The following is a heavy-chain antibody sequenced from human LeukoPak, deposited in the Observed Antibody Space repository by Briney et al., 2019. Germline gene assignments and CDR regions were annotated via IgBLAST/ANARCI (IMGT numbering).Heavy chain of an antibody. CDR2: TYYRSKWYN. D-gene: IGHD3-10*01. J-gene: IGHJ6*02. Sequence: PSQTLSLTCAISGDSVSSNSAAWNWIRQSPSRGLEWLGRTYYRSKWYNDYAVSVKSRITINPDTSKNQFSLQLNSVTPEDTAVYYCARAPLFYGSGVGTRNYYYYYGMDVWGQGTTVTVSS. CDR1: GDSVSSNSAA. V-gene: IGHV6-1*01. CDR3: ARAPLFYGSGVGTRNYYYYYGMDV.